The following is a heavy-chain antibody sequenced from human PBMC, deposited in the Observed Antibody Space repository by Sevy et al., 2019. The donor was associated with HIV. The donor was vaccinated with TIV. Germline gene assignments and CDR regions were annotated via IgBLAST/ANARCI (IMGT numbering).Heavy chain of an antibody. CDR2: ISWNSGSI. CDR3: VKGRLLADQFDN. V-gene: IGHV3-9*01. D-gene: IGHD2-8*02. Sequence: GGSLRLSCAASGFTFDDYAMHWVRQAPGKGLEWVSGISWNSGSIGYADSVKGRLTISRDNAKNSLYLQMNSLTPEDTALYYCVKGRLLADQFDNWGQGTLVTVSS. J-gene: IGHJ4*02. CDR1: GFTFDDYA.